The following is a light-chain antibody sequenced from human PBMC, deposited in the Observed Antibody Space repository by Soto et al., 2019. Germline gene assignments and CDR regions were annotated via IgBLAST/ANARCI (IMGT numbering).Light chain of an antibody. V-gene: IGKV3-11*01. CDR3: QQRGDWPLT. CDR1: QSVSSY. CDR2: DAS. Sequence: EIVLTQSPATLSSSPGERATLSCRASQSVSSYLAWYQQKPGQAPRLLIYDASNRATGIPARFSGSGSGTDFTLTISSLEPEDFAVYYCQQRGDWPLTFGQGTRLEIK. J-gene: IGKJ5*01.